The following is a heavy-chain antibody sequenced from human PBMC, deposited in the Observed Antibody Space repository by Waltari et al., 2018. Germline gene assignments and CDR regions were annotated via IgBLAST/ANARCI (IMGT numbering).Heavy chain of an antibody. CDR1: GFTFSDYY. CDR3: ARTVYYYGSGGYSDY. J-gene: IGHJ4*02. Sequence: QVQLVESGGGLVKPGGSLRLSCAASGFTFSDYYMSWIRQAPGKGLEWVSYFNSGSSHIYYADSVKGRFTISRDNTKNSLYLQMNSLRAEDTAVYYCARTVYYYGSGGYSDYWGQGTLVTVSS. V-gene: IGHV3-11*04. D-gene: IGHD3-10*01. CDR2: FNSGSSHI.